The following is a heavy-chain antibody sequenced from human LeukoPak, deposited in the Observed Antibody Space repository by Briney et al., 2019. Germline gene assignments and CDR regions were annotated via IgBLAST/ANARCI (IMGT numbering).Heavy chain of an antibody. Sequence: GESLKIPCKGSGYSFTSYWIGWVRQMPGKGLGWMGIIYPGDSGTRYSPSFQGQVTISADKSISTAYLQWSSLKASDTAMYYCARRGSSSSIDYWGQGTLVTVSS. CDR1: GYSFTSYW. J-gene: IGHJ4*02. V-gene: IGHV5-51*01. CDR2: IYPGDSGT. CDR3: ARRGSSSSIDY. D-gene: IGHD6-13*01.